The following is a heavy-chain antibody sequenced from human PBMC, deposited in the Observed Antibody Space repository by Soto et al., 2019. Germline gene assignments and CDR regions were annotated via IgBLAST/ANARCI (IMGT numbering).Heavy chain of an antibody. CDR2: ISSYNGYT. CDR3: ARTHCSGGSCYSSGFDY. J-gene: IGHJ4*02. CDR1: GYTFTNYG. Sequence: ASVRVSCKASGYTFTNYGITWVRQAPGQGLEWMGWISSYNGYTNYAQKLQGRVTMTTDISTTITYMELRSLTSDDTAVYYCARTHCSGGSCYSSGFDYWGQGTVVTV. D-gene: IGHD2-15*01. V-gene: IGHV1-18*01.